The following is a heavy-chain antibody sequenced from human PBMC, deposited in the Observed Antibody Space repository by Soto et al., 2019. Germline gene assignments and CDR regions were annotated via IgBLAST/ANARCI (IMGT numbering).Heavy chain of an antibody. D-gene: IGHD3-3*01. CDR2: FDPEDGER. Sequence: ASVKVSCKVSGYTRTELSMHWVLQAPGKGLERMGGFDPEDGERIYAQKFQGRVTMTEDASTDTAYMELSSMKREDTAVYYCATLPLRFFDLAPYWLFEFWRRGSLVTVSS. V-gene: IGHV1-24*01. CDR1: GYTRTELS. CDR3: ATLPLRFFDLAPYWLFEF. J-gene: IGHJ2*01.